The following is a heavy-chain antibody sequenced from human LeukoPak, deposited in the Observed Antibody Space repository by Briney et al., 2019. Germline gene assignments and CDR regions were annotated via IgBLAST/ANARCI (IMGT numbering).Heavy chain of an antibody. D-gene: IGHD2-2*01. CDR1: GFTFAGYY. CDR2: INPRGDST. CDR3: AREFSSSCLDC. Sequence: ASVKVSCKASGFTFAGYYMHWVRQAPGQALEWIGIINPRGDSTSYAQNFQGRVSMTKDTSSITLFMELRSLRAEDTAVYYCAREFSSSCLDCWGLGTLVTVAS. V-gene: IGHV1-46*01. J-gene: IGHJ4*02.